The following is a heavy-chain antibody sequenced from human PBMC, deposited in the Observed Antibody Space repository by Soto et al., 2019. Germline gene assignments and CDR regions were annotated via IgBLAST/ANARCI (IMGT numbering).Heavy chain of an antibody. Sequence: ASVKVSCKASGYTFTSYGISWVRQAPGQGLEWMGWISAYNGNTNYAQKLQGRVTMTTDTSTSTAYMELRSLRSDDTAVYYCARTNYDFWSGYPGGFDYWGQGTLVTVS. CDR2: ISAYNGNT. J-gene: IGHJ4*02. CDR1: GYTFTSYG. CDR3: ARTNYDFWSGYPGGFDY. V-gene: IGHV1-18*01. D-gene: IGHD3-3*01.